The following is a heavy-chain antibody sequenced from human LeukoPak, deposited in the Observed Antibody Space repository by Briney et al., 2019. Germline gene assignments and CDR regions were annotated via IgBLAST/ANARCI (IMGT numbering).Heavy chain of an antibody. CDR2: IYHSGST. D-gene: IGHD2-2*01. CDR3: ASLVVPAAMGGGTNYYYYYGMDV. Sequence: SGTLSLTCAVSSGSISSSNWWSWVRQPPGKGLEWIGEIYHSGSTNYNPSLKSRVTISVDKSKNQFSLKLSSVTAADTAVYYCASLVVPAAMGGGTNYYYYYGMDVWGKGTTVTVSS. V-gene: IGHV4-4*02. J-gene: IGHJ6*04. CDR1: SGSISSSNW.